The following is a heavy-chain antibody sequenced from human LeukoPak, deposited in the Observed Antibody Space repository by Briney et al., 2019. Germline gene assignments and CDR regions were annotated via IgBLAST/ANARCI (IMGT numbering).Heavy chain of an antibody. Sequence: SETLSLTCTVSGGSISNYYWNWIRQPAGKGLEWIGRVYSTGNANYNPSLKSRVTLSVDTSKNQFSLNLNSVIAADTAVYYCARDYPEDAYPYYFEYCGQGAVVTVSS. CDR2: VYSTGNA. CDR3: ARDYPEDAYPYYFEY. V-gene: IGHV4-4*07. CDR1: GGSISNYY. J-gene: IGHJ4*02. D-gene: IGHD2-21*01.